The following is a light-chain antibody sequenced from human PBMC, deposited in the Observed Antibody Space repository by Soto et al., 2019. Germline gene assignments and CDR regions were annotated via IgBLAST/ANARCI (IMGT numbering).Light chain of an antibody. CDR1: QGIGGD. CDR2: ATS. CDR3: VQHNSYPRT. V-gene: IGKV1-17*01. Sequence: DIQMTQSPSSLSASVGDRVTITCRASQGIGGDAGWYQQKPGKPPKRLLYATSTLQSGIPPRFSGGGFGTEFTLPISSLQPEDFATYYCVQHNSYPRTFGQGTRVEMK. J-gene: IGKJ1*01.